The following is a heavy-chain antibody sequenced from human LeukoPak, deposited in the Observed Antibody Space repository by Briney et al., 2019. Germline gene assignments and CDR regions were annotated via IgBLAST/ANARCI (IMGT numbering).Heavy chain of an antibody. Sequence: PSETLSLTCTVSGGSISSYYWSWIRQPPGKGLEWIGYIYTSGSTNYNPSLKSRVTISVDTSKNQFSLKLSSVTAADTAVYYCATNGDPRGWNYYYGMDVWGQGTTVTVSS. V-gene: IGHV4-4*09. CDR3: ATNGDPRGWNYYYGMDV. J-gene: IGHJ6*02. CDR2: IYTSGST. D-gene: IGHD4-17*01. CDR1: GGSISSYY.